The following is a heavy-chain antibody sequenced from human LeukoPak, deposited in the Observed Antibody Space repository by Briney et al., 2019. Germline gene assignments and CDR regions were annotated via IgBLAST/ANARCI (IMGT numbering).Heavy chain of an antibody. CDR2: IYHSGSN. J-gene: IGHJ6*03. Sequence: SETLSLTCTVSGYSISRGYYWGWIRQPPGKGLEWVGNIYHSGSNYYNPSLNSRVTISIDTSKNQFSLKLSSVTAADTAVYYCARDAATVTQLFGYYYYYYMDVWGKGTTVTISS. D-gene: IGHD4-17*01. V-gene: IGHV4-38-2*02. CDR3: ARDAATVTQLFGYYYYYYMDV. CDR1: GYSISRGYY.